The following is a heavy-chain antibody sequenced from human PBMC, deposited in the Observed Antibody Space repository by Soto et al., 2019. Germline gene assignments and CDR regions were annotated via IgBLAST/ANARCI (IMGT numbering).Heavy chain of an antibody. CDR3: ARLPNTPLWYGSSPYYFDY. J-gene: IGHJ4*02. CDR2: IYPGDSDT. CDR1: GYSFTSYW. Sequence: HGESLKISCKGSGYSFTSYWIGWVRQMPGKGLEWMGIIYPGDSDTRYSPSFQGQVTISADKSISTAYLQWSSLKASDTAMYYCARLPNTPLWYGSSPYYFDYRAQRTPVPVSS. D-gene: IGHD6-13*01. V-gene: IGHV5-51*01.